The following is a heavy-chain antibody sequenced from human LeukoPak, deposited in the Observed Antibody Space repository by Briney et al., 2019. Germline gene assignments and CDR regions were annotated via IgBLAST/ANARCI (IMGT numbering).Heavy chain of an antibody. J-gene: IGHJ4*02. CDR1: GYTFTSYG. CDR2: ISAYNGNT. V-gene: IGHV1-18*01. Sequence: ASVKVSCKASGYTFTSYGISWVRQVPGQGLEWMGWISAYNGNTNYAQKLQGRVTMTTDTSTSTAYMELRSLRSDDTAVYYCARTTYYYGSGSYPADYWGQGTLVTVSS. D-gene: IGHD3-10*01. CDR3: ARTTYYYGSGSYPADY.